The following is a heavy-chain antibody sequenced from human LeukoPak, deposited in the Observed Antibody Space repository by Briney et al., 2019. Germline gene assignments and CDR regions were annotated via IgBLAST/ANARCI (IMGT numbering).Heavy chain of an antibody. V-gene: IGHV5-51*01. CDR2: IYPGDSDT. D-gene: IGHD2-2*01. CDR3: ARPGYCGTTSCSAIDY. Sequence: TGESLKISCKGSGYIFSTYWIGWVRQMPGKGLEWMGIIYPGDSDTRYSPSFQGQVTISADKSISTAFLHWSSLKASDTAMYYCARPGYCGTTSCSAIDYWGQGTLVTVSS. J-gene: IGHJ4*02. CDR1: GYIFSTYW.